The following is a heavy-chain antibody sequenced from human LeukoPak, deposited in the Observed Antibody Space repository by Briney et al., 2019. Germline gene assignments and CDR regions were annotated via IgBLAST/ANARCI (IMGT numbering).Heavy chain of an antibody. J-gene: IGHJ6*02. D-gene: IGHD3-16*01. CDR1: GVTFSSYW. CDR3: ARGGGLDV. V-gene: IGHV3-7*03. CDR2: ITLNGHVN. Sequence: SLRLSCAASGVTFSSYWMNWARQAPGKGLEWVASITLNGHVNYYVDSVKGRFTISRDNAKNSLYLQMSNLRAEDTAVYFCARGGGLDVWGQGATVTVSS.